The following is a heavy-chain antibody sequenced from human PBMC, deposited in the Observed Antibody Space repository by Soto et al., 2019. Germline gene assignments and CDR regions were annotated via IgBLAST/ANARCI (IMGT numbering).Heavy chain of an antibody. CDR2: INPNSGGT. CDR3: ARGGRRVWFGEPQHELELKY. Sequence: SVKVSCKASGYTFTSYDINWPQQATGQEHKWMVWINPNSGGTIYVQKCQGCVTMTRDTAISTAYVELSRLRSDDTAVYYCARGGRRVWFGEPQHELELKYWGQGTLVTVSS. CDR1: GYTFTSYD. V-gene: IGHV1-2*04. J-gene: IGHJ4*02. D-gene: IGHD3-10*01.